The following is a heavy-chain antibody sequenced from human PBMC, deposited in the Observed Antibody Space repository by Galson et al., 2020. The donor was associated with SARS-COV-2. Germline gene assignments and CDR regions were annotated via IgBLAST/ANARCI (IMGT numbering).Heavy chain of an antibody. V-gene: IGHV4-30-4*01. D-gene: IGHD3-10*01. J-gene: IGHJ6*02. CDR2: IYYSGST. Sequence: ETSETLSLTCTVSGGSISSDNYYWNWIRQPPGKGLEWIGYIYYSGSTHYNPSLKSRVTISVDTSKNQFSLKLSSVTAADTAVYYCARLLLWFGELSSAALDYYGMDVWGQGTTVTVSS. CDR1: GGSISSDNYY. CDR3: ARLLLWFGELSSAALDYYGMDV.